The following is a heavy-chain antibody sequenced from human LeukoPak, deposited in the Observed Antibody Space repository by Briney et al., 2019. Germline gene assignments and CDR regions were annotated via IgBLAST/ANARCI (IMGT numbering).Heavy chain of an antibody. Sequence: PSETLSLTCTVSGGSISSSSYYWGWIRQPPGKGLEWIGSIYYSGSTYYNPSLKSRVTISVDTSKNQFSLKLSSVTAADTAVYYCARRPIRYSSGWPGPHDAFDIWGQGTMVTVSS. V-gene: IGHV4-39*01. CDR1: GGSISSSSYY. J-gene: IGHJ3*02. CDR3: ARRPIRYSSGWPGPHDAFDI. D-gene: IGHD6-19*01. CDR2: IYYSGST.